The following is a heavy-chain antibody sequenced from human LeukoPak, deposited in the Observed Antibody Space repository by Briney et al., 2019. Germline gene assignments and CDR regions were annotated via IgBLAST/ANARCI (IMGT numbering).Heavy chain of an antibody. D-gene: IGHD3-3*01. CDR1: GGSISSYY. J-gene: IGHJ5*02. CDR3: ARDSRTTIFGVVSWWFDP. CDR2: IYYSGST. Sequence: SETLSLTCTVSGGSISSYYWSWIRQPPGKGLEWIGYIYYSGSTNYNPPLKSRVTISVDTSKNQFSLKLRSVTAADTAVYYCARDSRTTIFGVVSWWFDPWGQGTLVTVSS. V-gene: IGHV4-59*01.